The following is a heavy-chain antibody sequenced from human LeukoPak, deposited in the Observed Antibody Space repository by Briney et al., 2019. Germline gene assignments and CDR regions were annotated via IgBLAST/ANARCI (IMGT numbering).Heavy chain of an antibody. D-gene: IGHD5-12*01. CDR3: ASISSGYGKDY. CDR2: IKQDGSEK. J-gene: IGHJ4*02. Sequence: GGSLRLSCAASGFTFSSYWMSWVRQAPGKGLEWVANIKQDGSEKYYVDSVEGRFTISRDNAKNSLYLQMNSLRAEDTAVYYCASISSGYGKDYWGQGTLVTVSS. V-gene: IGHV3-7*05. CDR1: GFTFSSYW.